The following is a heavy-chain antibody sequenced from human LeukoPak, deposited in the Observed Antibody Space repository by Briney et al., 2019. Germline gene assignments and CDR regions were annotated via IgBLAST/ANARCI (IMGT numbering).Heavy chain of an antibody. J-gene: IGHJ4*02. Sequence: GGSLRLSCAASGFTFSSYAMSWVRQTPGKGLEWVSVMYSGGTTYYADSVKGRFTISRDSSKNTVNLQMNSLRAEDTAVYYCARDRRDGYCLGHWGQGTLVTVSS. CDR1: GFTFSSYA. CDR2: MYSGGTT. V-gene: IGHV3-66*01. D-gene: IGHD2-2*03. CDR3: ARDRRDGYCLGH.